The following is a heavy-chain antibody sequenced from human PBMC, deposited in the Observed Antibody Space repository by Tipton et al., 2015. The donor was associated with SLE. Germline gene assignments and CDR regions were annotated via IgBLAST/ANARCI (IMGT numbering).Heavy chain of an antibody. CDR3: ARALGGIAAPRRGYYYYGMDV. D-gene: IGHD6-13*01. V-gene: IGHV3-21*01. CDR1: GFTFSHYS. J-gene: IGHJ6*02. CDR2: ISSSSTYI. Sequence: SLRLSCAASGFTFSHYSMNWVRQAPGKGLEWVSSISSSSTYIDYADSVKGRFTISRDNAKNSLYLQMNSLRAEDTAVYYCARALGGIAAPRRGYYYYGMDVWGQGTTVTVSS.